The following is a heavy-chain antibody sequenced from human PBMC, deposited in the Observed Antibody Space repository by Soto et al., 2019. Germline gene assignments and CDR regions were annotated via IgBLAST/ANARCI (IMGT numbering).Heavy chain of an antibody. V-gene: IGHV1-69*12. D-gene: IGHD3-22*01. CDR3: AREDDSSGSPYDY. CDR1: GGTFSSYA. CDR2: SIPIFGTA. J-gene: IGHJ4*02. Sequence: QVQLVQSGAEVKKPGSSVKVSCKASGGTFSSYAISWVRQAPGQGLEGMGGSIPIFGTANYAQKFQGRVTITADESPSTAYMELRSLSSEDTAVYYCAREDDSSGSPYDYWGQGTLVTVSS.